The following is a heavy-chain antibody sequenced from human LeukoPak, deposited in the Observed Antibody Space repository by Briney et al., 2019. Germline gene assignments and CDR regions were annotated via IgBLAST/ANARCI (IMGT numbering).Heavy chain of an antibody. D-gene: IGHD5-18*01. J-gene: IGHJ2*01. CDR1: GFTFSTYE. CDR2: ISYDGSNK. V-gene: IGHV3-30*18. Sequence: GGSLRLSCAVSGFTFSTYEMNWVRQAPGKGLEWVAVISYDGSNKYYADSVKGRFTISRDNSKNTLYLEMNSLRTEDTAVYYCAKGGLQTRNWYFALWGRGTLVTVSS. CDR3: AKGGLQTRNWYFAL.